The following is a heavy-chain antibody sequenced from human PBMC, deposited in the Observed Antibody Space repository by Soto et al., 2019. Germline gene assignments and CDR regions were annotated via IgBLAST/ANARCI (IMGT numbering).Heavy chain of an antibody. CDR1: GGTFSSYA. CDR3: AREGYSTQHSYAMDV. CDR2: IIPIFGTP. Sequence: SVKVSRKASGGTFSSYAISWVRQAPGQGLEWMGGIIPIFGTPNYAQKFQGRVTITADESTSTAYMELSSLRSEDTAVYYCAREGYSTQHSYAMDVWGHGTKLSVSS. V-gene: IGHV1-69*13. J-gene: IGHJ6*02. D-gene: IGHD6-13*01.